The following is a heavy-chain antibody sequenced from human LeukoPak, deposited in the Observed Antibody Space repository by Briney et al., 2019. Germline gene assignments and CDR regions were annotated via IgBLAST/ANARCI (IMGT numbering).Heavy chain of an antibody. CDR3: AKDRPNFYEASGSYYKMKGDF. Sequence: GGSLRLSCAASGFTCSSYAMSWVRQAPGKGLEWVSDISGSGGSTYYADSVKGRFTISRDNLKNTVYLQMNSLRGEDTAIYYCAKDRPNFYEASGSYYKMKGDFWGQGTLVTVSS. J-gene: IGHJ4*02. D-gene: IGHD3-10*01. V-gene: IGHV3-23*01. CDR2: ISGSGGST. CDR1: GFTCSSYA.